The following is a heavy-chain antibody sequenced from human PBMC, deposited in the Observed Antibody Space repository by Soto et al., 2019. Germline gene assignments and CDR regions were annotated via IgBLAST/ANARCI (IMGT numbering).Heavy chain of an antibody. D-gene: IGHD1-26*01. CDR3: ARGSGY. J-gene: IGHJ4*02. CDR1: GFTVSSNY. V-gene: IGHV3-53*04. CDR2: IYSGGST. Sequence: EVQLVESGGCLVQPGGSLRLACAASGFTVSSNYMSWVRQAPGKGLEWVSVIYSGGSTYYADSVKGRFTITRHNSTNTLYLQMNSLRAEDPAVYYCARGSGYWGQGTLVTVSS.